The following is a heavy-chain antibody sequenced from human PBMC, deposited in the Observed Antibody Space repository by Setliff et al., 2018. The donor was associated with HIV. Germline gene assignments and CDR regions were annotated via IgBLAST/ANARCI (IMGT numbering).Heavy chain of an antibody. CDR2: IDWDDEK. CDR3: ARTRGSCYVRGAFDI. J-gene: IGHJ3*02. Sequence: SGPTLVNPTQTLTLICTFSGFSLSTSRMCVSWIRQPPGKALEWLARIDWDDEKLYSTSLKTRLTISKDTSKNQVVLTMTNMDPVDTATYYCARTRGSCYVRGAFDIWGQGTMVTVSS. CDR1: GFSLSTSRMC. D-gene: IGHD2-15*01. V-gene: IGHV2-70*17.